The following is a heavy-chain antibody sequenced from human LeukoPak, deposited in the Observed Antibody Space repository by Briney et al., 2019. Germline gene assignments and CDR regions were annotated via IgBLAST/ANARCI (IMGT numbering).Heavy chain of an antibody. Sequence: SETLSLTCTVSGGSISSSGYYWGWIRQPPGKGLEWIGNVYYSGSTYYNPSLKSRVTISVDTSKNQFSLKLSSVTAADTAVYYCARPVGATYFDYWGQGTLVTVSS. CDR3: ARPVGATYFDY. J-gene: IGHJ4*02. D-gene: IGHD1-26*01. CDR2: VYYSGST. CDR1: GGSISSSGYY. V-gene: IGHV4-39*01.